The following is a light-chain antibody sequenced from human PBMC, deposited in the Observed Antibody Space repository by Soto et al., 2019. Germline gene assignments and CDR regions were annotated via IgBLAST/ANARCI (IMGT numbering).Light chain of an antibody. CDR3: CSYAGDSTPYV. CDR1: SSDVGNYNL. CDR2: EVS. J-gene: IGLJ1*01. Sequence: QSVLTQPASVSGPPGLSITISCTGTSSDVGNYNLVSWYQQHPGKAPKLMISEVSKRPSGVSNRFSGSKSGNTASLTISGLQAEDEADYYCCSYAGDSTPYVFGTGTKVTVL. V-gene: IGLV2-23*02.